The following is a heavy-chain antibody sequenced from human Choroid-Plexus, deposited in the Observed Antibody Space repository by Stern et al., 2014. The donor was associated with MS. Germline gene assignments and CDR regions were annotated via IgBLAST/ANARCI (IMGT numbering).Heavy chain of an antibody. Sequence: VQLLESGGGVVQPGRPLRLSCVASGFTFGGCAMHWVRQAPGKGLEWVGGVSHDGSYKYYADSVKGRFTISRDNSQNTLYMQMSSLRPEDTAVYYCAKDRQYLTYFFDHWGQGSLVTVSS. CDR1: GFTFGGCA. CDR2: VSHDGSYK. CDR3: AKDRQYLTYFFDH. J-gene: IGHJ5*02. V-gene: IGHV3-30*18. D-gene: IGHD2/OR15-2a*01.